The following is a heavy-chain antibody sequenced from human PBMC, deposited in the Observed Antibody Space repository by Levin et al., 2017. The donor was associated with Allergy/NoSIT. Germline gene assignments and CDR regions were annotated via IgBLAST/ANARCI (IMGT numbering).Heavy chain of an antibody. D-gene: IGHD1-14*01. CDR1: GFTFASSA. Sequence: KISCKASGFTFASSAVQWVRQARGQRPEWIGWIVVGSGDTNYAQKFQERVTITRDMSTSTAYMELSSLRSEDTAVYYCAAEKKPRSDAFDIWGQGTMVTVSS. CDR3: AAEKKPRSDAFDI. CDR2: IVVGSGDT. V-gene: IGHV1-58*01. J-gene: IGHJ3*02.